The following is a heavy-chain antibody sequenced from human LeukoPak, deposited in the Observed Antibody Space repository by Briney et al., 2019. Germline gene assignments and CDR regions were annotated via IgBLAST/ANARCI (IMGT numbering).Heavy chain of an antibody. CDR2: IFYTGTT. Sequence: SETLSLTCTVSGGSISSYYWSWIRQPPGKGLEWIAHIFYTGTTTYNPSLKSRVTISVDTSKNQFSLQLSSVTAADTAMYYCARLSAEAYVDYWGQGTVVTVSS. J-gene: IGHJ4*02. V-gene: IGHV4-59*08. CDR1: GGSISSYY. CDR3: ARLSAEAYVDY. D-gene: IGHD1-26*01.